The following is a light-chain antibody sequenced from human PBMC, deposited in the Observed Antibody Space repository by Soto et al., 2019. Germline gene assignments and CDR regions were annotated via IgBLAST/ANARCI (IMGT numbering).Light chain of an antibody. V-gene: IGLV2-14*01. CDR2: DVT. Sequence: QPALTQPASVSGSPGQSITISCTGTSSDVGAYNYVSWYLQHPGKAPKLLIYDVTDRPSGVSNRFSGSKSGNTASLTISGLQAEDEADYYCSSYTNTGTLVFGGGTKVTVL. CDR3: SSYTNTGTLV. J-gene: IGLJ2*01. CDR1: SSDVGAYNY.